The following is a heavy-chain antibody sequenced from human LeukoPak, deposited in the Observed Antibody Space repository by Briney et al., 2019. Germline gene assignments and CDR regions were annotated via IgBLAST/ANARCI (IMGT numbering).Heavy chain of an antibody. D-gene: IGHD3-16*01. V-gene: IGHV3-53*01. CDR1: GFTVSFNY. J-gene: IGHJ4*02. CDR3: SKGPSHLWGRYWDN. Sequence: PGGSLRLSCAASGFTVSFNYMSWVRQAPGKGLEWISVIYSGGSTYYADSVKGRLTISRDNSKSTVYLQMDSLRAEDTAIYYCSKGPSHLWGRYWDNWGQGTLVTVSS. CDR2: IYSGGST.